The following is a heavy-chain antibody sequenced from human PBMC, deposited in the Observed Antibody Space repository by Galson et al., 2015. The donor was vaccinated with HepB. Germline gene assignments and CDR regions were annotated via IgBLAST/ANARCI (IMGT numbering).Heavy chain of an antibody. D-gene: IGHD2/OR15-2a*01. CDR2: ISSSSDVI. CDR3: VRDLCPNTCYRIFDH. V-gene: IGHV3-48*02. J-gene: IGHJ4*02. Sequence: SLRLSCAASGFTFNTYSLNWVRQAPGKGLEWISYISSSSDVINYADSVKGRFTISRDNAKNSLYLQLNSLRDDDTAVYYCVRDLCPNTCYRIFDHWGQGTLVTVSS. CDR1: GFTFNTYS.